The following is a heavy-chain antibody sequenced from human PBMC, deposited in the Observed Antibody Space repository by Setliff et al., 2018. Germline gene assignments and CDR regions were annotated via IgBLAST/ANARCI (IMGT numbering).Heavy chain of an antibody. Sequence: SVHVSCKASGGTFSIYTISWVRQAPGQGLEWMGRIIPIFGTANYAQKFQGRVTITADKSTSTAYMELSSLRSEDTAVYYCAISTIFGVVSPTPDAFDIWGQGTMVTVSS. CDR2: IIPIFGTA. CDR3: AISTIFGVVSPTPDAFDI. CDR1: GGTFSIYT. J-gene: IGHJ3*02. D-gene: IGHD3-3*01. V-gene: IGHV1-69*08.